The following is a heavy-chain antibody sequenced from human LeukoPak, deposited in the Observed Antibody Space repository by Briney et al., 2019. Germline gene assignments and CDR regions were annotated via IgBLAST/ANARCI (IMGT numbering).Heavy chain of an antibody. J-gene: IGHJ4*02. CDR3: ARVVAARDYFDY. D-gene: IGHD2-15*01. Sequence: PGGSLRLSCAASGFTFSSYEMNWVRQAPGKGLEWVSYISSSGSTIYYADSVKGRFTISRDNAKNSLYLQMNGLRAEDTAVYYCARVVAARDYFDYWGQGTLVTVSS. CDR1: GFTFSSYE. V-gene: IGHV3-48*03. CDR2: ISSSGSTI.